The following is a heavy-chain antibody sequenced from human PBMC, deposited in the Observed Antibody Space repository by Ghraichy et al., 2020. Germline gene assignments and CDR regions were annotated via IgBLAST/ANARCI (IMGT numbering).Heavy chain of an antibody. D-gene: IGHD3-22*01. J-gene: IGHJ4*02. CDR2: ISGSGGST. V-gene: IGHV3-23*01. Sequence: GGSLRLSCAASGFTFSSYAMSWVRQAPGKGLEWVSAISGSGGSTYYADSVKGRFTISRDNSKNTLYLQMNSLRAEDTAVYYCAKDPGYDSSGYRGYYFDSWGQGTLVTVSS. CDR1: GFTFSSYA. CDR3: AKDPGYDSSGYRGYYFDS.